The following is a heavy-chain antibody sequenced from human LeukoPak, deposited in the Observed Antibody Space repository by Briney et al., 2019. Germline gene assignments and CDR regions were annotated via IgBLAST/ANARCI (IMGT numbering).Heavy chain of an antibody. V-gene: IGHV3-64*01. Sequence: GGSLRLSCAASGFTFRNYSMNWVRQAPGKGLEYVSAISSNGGSTYYANSVKGRFTISRDNSKNTLYLQMGSLRAEDMAVYYCAGSGYGTGSFDPWGQGTLVTVSS. J-gene: IGHJ5*02. CDR3: AGSGYGTGSFDP. CDR1: GFTFRNYS. D-gene: IGHD5-12*01. CDR2: ISSNGGST.